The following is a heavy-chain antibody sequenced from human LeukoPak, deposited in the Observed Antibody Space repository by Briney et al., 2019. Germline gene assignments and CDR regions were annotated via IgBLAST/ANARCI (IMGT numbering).Heavy chain of an antibody. D-gene: IGHD3-22*01. Sequence: PGGSLRLSCAASGLTFSDYYMTWIRQAPGEGLEWVSSISGTGTTIYSADSVRGRFTVSRDNARNSLFLHMNSLRAEDTAVYYCAVQITMIVVVPYFDYWGRGTLVTVSS. CDR3: AVQITMIVVVPYFDY. J-gene: IGHJ4*02. V-gene: IGHV3-11*04. CDR1: GLTFSDYY. CDR2: ISGTGTTI.